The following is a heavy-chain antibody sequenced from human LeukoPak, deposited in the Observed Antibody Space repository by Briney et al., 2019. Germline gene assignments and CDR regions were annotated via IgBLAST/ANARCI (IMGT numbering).Heavy chain of an antibody. CDR1: GFTVSSNF. J-gene: IGHJ4*02. V-gene: IGHV3-53*04. D-gene: IGHD3-3*02. Sequence: GGSLRLSCAASGFTVSSNFMSWVRQAPGKGVEWVSVIYSGGSTYYADSVKGRFTISRHNSKNTLYLQMNSLRAEDTAVYYCARLYGTFLEWSPYFDYWGQGTLVTVSS. CDR2: IYSGGST. CDR3: ARLYGTFLEWSPYFDY.